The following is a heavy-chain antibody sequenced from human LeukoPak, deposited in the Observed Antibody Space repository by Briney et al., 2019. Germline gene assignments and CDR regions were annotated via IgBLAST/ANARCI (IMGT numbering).Heavy chain of an antibody. D-gene: IGHD3-22*01. CDR3: AKGLYYYDSSGYYVFDY. CDR1: GFTFNSYA. Sequence: GGSLRLSCAASGFTFNSYAMTWVRQAPGKGLEWVSTVSVSGGTTHYADSVKGRFTISRDNSKNTLYLQMNSLRAEDTAVYYCAKGLYYYDSSGYYVFDYWGQGTLVTVSS. V-gene: IGHV3-23*01. CDR2: VSVSGGTT. J-gene: IGHJ4*02.